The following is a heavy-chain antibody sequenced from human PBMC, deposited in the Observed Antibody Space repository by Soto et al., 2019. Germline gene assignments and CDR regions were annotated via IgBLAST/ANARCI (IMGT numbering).Heavy chain of an antibody. CDR1: GYTFTGYY. CDR2: INPNSGGT. Sequence: GASVKVSCKASGYTFTGYYMHWVRQAPGQGLEWMGWINPNSGGTNYAQKFQGWVTMTRDTSISTAYMELSRLRSDDTAVYYCARARDSSSWSVPDAFDIWGQGTMVTVSS. CDR3: ARARDSSSWSVPDAFDI. V-gene: IGHV1-2*04. J-gene: IGHJ3*02. D-gene: IGHD6-13*01.